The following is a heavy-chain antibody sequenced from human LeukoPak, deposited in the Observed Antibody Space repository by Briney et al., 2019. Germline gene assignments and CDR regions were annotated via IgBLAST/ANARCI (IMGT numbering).Heavy chain of an antibody. CDR3: ARSFGYHLIRYFYY. D-gene: IGHD3-10*01. Sequence: GGSLRLSCAASGFTFSDYYMSWIRQAPGKGLEWVSYISSSSSYTNYADSVKGRFTISRDNAKNSLYLQMNSLRAEDTAVYYCARSFGYHLIRYFYYWGQGTLVTVSS. CDR1: GFTFSDYY. V-gene: IGHV3-11*06. J-gene: IGHJ4*02. CDR2: ISSSSSYT.